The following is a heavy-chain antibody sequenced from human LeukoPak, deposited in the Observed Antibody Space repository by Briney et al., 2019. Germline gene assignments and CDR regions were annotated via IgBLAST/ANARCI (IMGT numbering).Heavy chain of an antibody. D-gene: IGHD3-10*01. J-gene: IGHJ4*02. CDR1: GGSLSGYY. CDR3: ARHSRSVDYGSGSYTWDY. Sequence: SETLSLTCAVYGGSLSGYYWSWIRQPPGKGLEWIGEINHSGNTNYNPSLKSRVTMSVDTSKNHFYVKLSSVTAADTAVYYCARHSRSVDYGSGSYTWDYWGQGTLVTVSS. V-gene: IGHV4-34*01. CDR2: INHSGNT.